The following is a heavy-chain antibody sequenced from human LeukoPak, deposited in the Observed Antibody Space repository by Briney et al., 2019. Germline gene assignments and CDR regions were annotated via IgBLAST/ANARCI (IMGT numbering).Heavy chain of an antibody. CDR1: GYTFNKYA. Sequence: GASVTVSFTASGYTFNKYAINWVRQAPGQGLEWMGWINTNTGNPSYARDFTGRFVFSLDTSVNSAFLQINNLKAEDTAFYYCTLGSYWGQGTLVTVSS. V-gene: IGHV7-4-1*02. CDR3: TLGSY. CDR2: INTNTGNP. D-gene: IGHD3-10*01. J-gene: IGHJ4*02.